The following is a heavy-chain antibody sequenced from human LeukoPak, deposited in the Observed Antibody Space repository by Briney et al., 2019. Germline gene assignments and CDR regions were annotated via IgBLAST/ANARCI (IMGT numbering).Heavy chain of an antibody. Sequence: ASVKVSCKASGYTFTSYGISWVRQAPGQGLEWMGWISAYNGNTNYAQKLQGRVTITRNTSISTAYMELSSLRSEDTAVYYCARGQNGYSYDLDYWGQGTLVTVSS. CDR3: ARGQNGYSYDLDY. CDR1: GYTFTSYG. CDR2: ISAYNGNT. D-gene: IGHD5-18*01. V-gene: IGHV1-18*01. J-gene: IGHJ4*02.